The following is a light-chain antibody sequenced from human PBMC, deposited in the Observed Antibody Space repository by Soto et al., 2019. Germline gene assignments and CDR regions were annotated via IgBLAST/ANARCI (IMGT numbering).Light chain of an antibody. Sequence: QSALTQPASVSGSPGQSITITCTGTTSDVGTYNLVSWYQHHPGKAPKVIIFEGSKRPTGVSDRFSGSKSGNTASLTISGLLAEDEADYYCCSFAGRSPPTSVFGTGTKVTVL. V-gene: IGLV2-23*01. CDR2: EGS. CDR3: CSFAGRSPPTSV. J-gene: IGLJ1*01. CDR1: TSDVGTYNL.